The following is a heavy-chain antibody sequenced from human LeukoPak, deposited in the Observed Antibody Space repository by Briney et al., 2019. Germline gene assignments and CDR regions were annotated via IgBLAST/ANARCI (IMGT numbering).Heavy chain of an antibody. CDR1: GFTFSSYA. CDR2: ISGSGGST. CDR3: AKLHDYGDYYFDY. J-gene: IGHJ4*02. V-gene: IGHV3-23*01. D-gene: IGHD4-17*01. Sequence: GGSLRLSCAASGFTFSSYAMSWVRQAPGKGLEWVSAISGSGGSTYYADSVKGRFTISRDNSKNTLYLQMNSLRAEDTAVCYCAKLHDYGDYYFDYWGQGTLVTVSS.